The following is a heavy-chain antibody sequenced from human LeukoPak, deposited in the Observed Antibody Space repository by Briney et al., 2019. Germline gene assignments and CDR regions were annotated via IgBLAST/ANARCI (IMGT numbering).Heavy chain of an antibody. CDR3: ATYLGYCTSSNCPYFYMDV. CDR2: MRSDGSDK. D-gene: IGHD2-2*03. Sequence: PGGSLRLSCAASGFSFSNYGMHWVRQAPGKGLEWVAFMRSDGSDKYHADSVKGRFTISRDNSKNTLYLQMNSLRAEDTAVYYCATYLGYCTSSNCPYFYMDVGCTGTTVIVSS. CDR1: GFSFSNYG. V-gene: IGHV3-30*02. J-gene: IGHJ6*03.